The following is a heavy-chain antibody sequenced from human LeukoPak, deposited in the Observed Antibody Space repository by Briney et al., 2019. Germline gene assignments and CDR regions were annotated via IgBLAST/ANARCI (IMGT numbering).Heavy chain of an antibody. CDR2: INPDGSRT. J-gene: IGHJ4*02. V-gene: IGHV3-74*01. Sequence: PGGSLRLSCEASGFTFRDWWMRWARPAPGRGLVWVSVINPDGSRTNYAASVKGRFTISRDNAKNTLYLQMNSLRADDTALYYCVRDYYNSGDKWGQGTLVTVSS. D-gene: IGHD1-1*01. CDR3: VRDYYNSGDK. CDR1: GFTFRDWW.